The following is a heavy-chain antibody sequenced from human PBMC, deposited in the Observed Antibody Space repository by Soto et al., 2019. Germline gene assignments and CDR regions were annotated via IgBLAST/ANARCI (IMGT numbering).Heavy chain of an antibody. Sequence: QVQLVQSGADVKKPGASVKVSCKASGYTFIEYGISWVRQAPGQGLEWMGWISVDNGSTNYAQKFRDRVVMTIDRSTTTAYMEMSSLRSDDTAVYYCARDGYGALPIDSWGQGTLVTVSS. V-gene: IGHV1-18*01. CDR1: GYTFIEYG. J-gene: IGHJ4*02. CDR3: ARDGYGALPIDS. CDR2: ISVDNGST. D-gene: IGHD4-17*01.